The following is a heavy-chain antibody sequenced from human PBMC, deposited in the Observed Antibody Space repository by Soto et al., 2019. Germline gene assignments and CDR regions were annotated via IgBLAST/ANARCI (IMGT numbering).Heavy chain of an antibody. CDR2: FDPEDGET. J-gene: IGHJ6*02. V-gene: IGHV1-24*01. Sequence: VASVKVSCKVSGYTLTELSMHWVRQAPGKGLEWMGGFDPEDGETIYAQKFQGRVTMTEDTSTDTAYTELSSLRSEDTAVYYCATRTLWFGELLLTPYYYYGMDVWGQGTTVTVSS. D-gene: IGHD3-10*01. CDR3: ATRTLWFGELLLTPYYYYGMDV. CDR1: GYTLTELS.